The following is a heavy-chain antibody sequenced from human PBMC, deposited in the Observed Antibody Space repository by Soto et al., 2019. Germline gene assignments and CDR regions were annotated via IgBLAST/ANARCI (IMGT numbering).Heavy chain of an antibody. CDR2: IWYDGSNK. CDR3: ARDQGYTVTTTPGGY. D-gene: IGHD4-17*01. CDR1: GFTFSSYG. V-gene: IGHV3-33*01. J-gene: IGHJ4*02. Sequence: QVQLVESGGGVVQPGRSLRLSCAASGFTFSSYGMHWVRQAPGKGLEWVAVIWYDGSNKYYADSVKGRFTISRDNSKNPLYLQMNSLRAEDTAVYYCARDQGYTVTTTPGGYWGQGTLVTVSS.